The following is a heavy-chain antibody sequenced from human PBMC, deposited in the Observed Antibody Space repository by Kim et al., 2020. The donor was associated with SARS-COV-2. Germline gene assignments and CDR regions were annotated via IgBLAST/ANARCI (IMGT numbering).Heavy chain of an antibody. Sequence: SVKVSCKASGGTFSSYAISWVRQAPGQGLEWMGGIIPIFGTAKYAQKFQGRVTITADESTSTAYMELSSLRSEDTAVYYCAGLWFRELFPGYYYMDVWGKGTTVTVSS. V-gene: IGHV1-69*13. CDR1: GGTFSSYA. J-gene: IGHJ6*03. D-gene: IGHD3-10*01. CDR3: AGLWFRELFPGYYYMDV. CDR2: IIPIFGTA.